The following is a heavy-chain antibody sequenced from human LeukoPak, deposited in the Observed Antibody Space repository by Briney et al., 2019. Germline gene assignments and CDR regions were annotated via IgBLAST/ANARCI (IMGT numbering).Heavy chain of an antibody. V-gene: IGHV3-23*01. J-gene: IGHJ3*02. Sequence: GGSLRLSCAASGFTFSSYGMSWVRQAPGKGLEWVSAISGSGGSTHYADSVKGRFTISRDNSKNTLYLQMNSLRAEDMALYYCAKDFHYDSSGPRSGAFDIWGQGTMVTVSS. CDR2: ISGSGGST. D-gene: IGHD3-22*01. CDR1: GFTFSSYG. CDR3: AKDFHYDSSGPRSGAFDI.